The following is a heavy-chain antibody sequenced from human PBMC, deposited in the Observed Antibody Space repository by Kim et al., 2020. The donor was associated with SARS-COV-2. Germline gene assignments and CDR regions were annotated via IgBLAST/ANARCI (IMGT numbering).Heavy chain of an antibody. V-gene: IGHV4-34*01. D-gene: IGHD3-9*01. CDR3: ARSRLVITPFDY. CDR1: GGSFSGYY. J-gene: IGHJ4*02. CDR2: INHSGST. Sequence: SETLSLTCAVYGGSFSGYYWSWIRQPPGKGLEWIGEINHSGSTNYNPSLKSRVTISVDTSKNQFSLKLSSVTAADTAVYYCARSRLVITPFDYWGQGTLVTVSS.